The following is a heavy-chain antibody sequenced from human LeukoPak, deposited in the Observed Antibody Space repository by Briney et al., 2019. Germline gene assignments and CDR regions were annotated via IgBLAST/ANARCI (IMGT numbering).Heavy chain of an antibody. D-gene: IGHD3-22*01. CDR1: GFTFSSYA. CDR3: AKWYYYDSGAAICFDY. V-gene: IGHV3-23*01. J-gene: IGHJ4*02. Sequence: GGSLRLSCAASGFTFSSYAMSWVRQAPGKGLEWVSAISGSGGSTYYADSVKGRFTISRDNSKNTLYLQMSSLRAEDTAVYYCAKWYYYDSGAAICFDYWGQGTLVTVSS. CDR2: ISGSGGST.